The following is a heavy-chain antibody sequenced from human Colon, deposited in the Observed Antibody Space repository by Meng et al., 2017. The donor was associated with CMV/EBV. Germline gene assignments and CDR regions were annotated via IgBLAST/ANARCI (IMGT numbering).Heavy chain of an antibody. CDR1: GYTFTNFG. Sequence: QVQLVQSGAGVKKPGASVKVSCKPSGYTFTNFGISWVRQAPGQGLEWMAYISPYNGDTNYAQRFQGRVALTTDTSTSTVYMELGSLTSDDTAMYYCARELARGGYWGQGTLVTVSS. J-gene: IGHJ4*02. CDR3: ARELARGGY. V-gene: IGHV1-18*01. CDR2: ISPYNGDT.